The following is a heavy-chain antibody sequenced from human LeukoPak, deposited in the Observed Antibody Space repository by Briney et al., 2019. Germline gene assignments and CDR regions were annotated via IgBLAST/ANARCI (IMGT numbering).Heavy chain of an antibody. CDR2: TSSDLNVK. Sequence: GGSLRLSCAASGFTFRNYVIHWVCQAPGKGLEWVAVTSSDLNVKLYADSVKGRFTISRDNSRSTLYLQMNSLRPEDTAIYYCAREGYYGSGSPPSLYFDYWGQGTLVTVSS. CDR3: AREGYYGSGSPPSLYFDY. V-gene: IGHV3-30-3*01. D-gene: IGHD3-10*01. J-gene: IGHJ4*02. CDR1: GFTFRNYV.